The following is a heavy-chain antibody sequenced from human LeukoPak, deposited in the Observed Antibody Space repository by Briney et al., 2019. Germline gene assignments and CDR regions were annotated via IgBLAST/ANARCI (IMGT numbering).Heavy chain of an antibody. CDR1: GFTFSSFG. Sequence: PGGSLRLSCAASGFTFSSFGMYWVRQAPGKGLEWVAVISYDGINKYYADSVKGRFTISRDNSKNTLYLQMNSLRAEDTAVYYCARGGPWIQLWLPGGDFDYWGQGTLVTVSS. D-gene: IGHD5-18*01. CDR3: ARGGPWIQLWLPGGDFDY. CDR2: ISYDGINK. J-gene: IGHJ4*02. V-gene: IGHV3-30*03.